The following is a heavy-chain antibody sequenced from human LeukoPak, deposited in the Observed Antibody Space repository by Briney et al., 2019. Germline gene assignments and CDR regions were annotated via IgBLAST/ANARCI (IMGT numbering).Heavy chain of an antibody. CDR2: INPSGGST. V-gene: IGHV1-46*01. Sequence: ASVKVSCKASGYTFTSYYMHWVRQAPGQGLEWMGIINPSGGSTTYAQKFQGRVTMTRDTSTTTVYMELSSLRSEDTAVYYCARDTQGGYYYMDVGGKGTTVTVSS. J-gene: IGHJ6*03. CDR3: ARDTQGGYYYMDV. D-gene: IGHD3-16*01. CDR1: GYTFTSYY.